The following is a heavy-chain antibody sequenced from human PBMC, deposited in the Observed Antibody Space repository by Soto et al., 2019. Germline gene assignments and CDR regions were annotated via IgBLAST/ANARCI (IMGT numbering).Heavy chain of an antibody. CDR3: NRHYCSGGIRFDY. CDR2: IRSRANSYAT. D-gene: IGHD2-15*01. V-gene: IGHV3-73*01. CDR1: GFNFSGSA. J-gene: IGHJ4*02. Sequence: GGSLRLSCAASGFNFSGSAMHWVRQASGKGLEWVGRIRSRANSYATVYGASVKGRFTISRDDAKNTAYLQMNSLKTEDTAVYYCNRHYCSGGIRFDYWGQGTLVTVSS.